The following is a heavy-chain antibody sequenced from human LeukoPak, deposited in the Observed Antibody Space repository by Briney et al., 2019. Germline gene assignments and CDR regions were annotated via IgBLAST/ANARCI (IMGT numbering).Heavy chain of an antibody. Sequence: GGTLRLSCAASGFIFSNYWMHWVRQAPGKGLVRVSHINNGGSTTTYADSVKGRFTISRDNAKNTLSLQMNSLRVDDTAVYYCVFRGIAKPYWGQGTLVTVSS. CDR2: INNGGSTT. J-gene: IGHJ4*02. CDR3: VFRGIAKPY. D-gene: IGHD3-10*01. V-gene: IGHV3-74*01. CDR1: GFIFSNYW.